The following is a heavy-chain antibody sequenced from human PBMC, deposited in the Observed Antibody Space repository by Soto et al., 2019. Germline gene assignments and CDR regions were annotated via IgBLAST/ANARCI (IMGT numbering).Heavy chain of an antibody. CDR1: GGSISSSSYY. Sequence: PSETLSLTCTVSGGSISSSSYYWGWIRQPPGKGLEWIGSIYYSGSTYYNPSLKSRVTISVDTSKNQFSLKLSSVTAADTAVYYCARSVLRLRDGMDVCGQGTTVTV. CDR2: IYYSGST. CDR3: ARSVLRLRDGMDV. V-gene: IGHV4-39*01. J-gene: IGHJ6*02. D-gene: IGHD4-17*01.